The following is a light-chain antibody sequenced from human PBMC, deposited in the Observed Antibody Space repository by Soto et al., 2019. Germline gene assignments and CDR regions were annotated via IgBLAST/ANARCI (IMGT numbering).Light chain of an antibody. Sequence: QSVLTQPPSVSGAPGQRVTISCTGSSSNIGAGYDVHWYQQLPGTAPKLLIYGNSNRPSGVPDRSSGSKSGTSASLAITGLQAEDEADYYCQSYDRSLSYVFGTGTKPTVL. V-gene: IGLV1-40*01. CDR1: SSNIGAGYD. CDR2: GNS. CDR3: QSYDRSLSYV. J-gene: IGLJ1*01.